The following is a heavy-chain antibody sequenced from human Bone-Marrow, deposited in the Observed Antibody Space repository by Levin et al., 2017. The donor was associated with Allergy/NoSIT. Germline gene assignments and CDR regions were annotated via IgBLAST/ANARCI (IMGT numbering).Heavy chain of an antibody. D-gene: IGHD3-9*01. CDR1: GFTVGTNY. CDR2: IYADGPT. Sequence: GGSLRLSCAAAGFTVGTNYMSWVHQAPGKGLEWVSLIYADGPTYYADSVRGRFTISRDNSKNTLSLQMKSLRTEDTATYYCARTYYDILASHMELWGKGTTVTVSS. J-gene: IGHJ6*03. V-gene: IGHV3-66*02. CDR3: ARTYYDILASHMEL.